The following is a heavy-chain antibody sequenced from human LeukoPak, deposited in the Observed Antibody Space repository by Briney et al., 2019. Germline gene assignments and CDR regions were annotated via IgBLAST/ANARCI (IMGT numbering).Heavy chain of an antibody. V-gene: IGHV3-33*01. J-gene: IGHJ6*04. CDR2: IWYDGSNK. D-gene: IGHD6-13*01. Sequence: GGSLRLSCAASGFTFSSYGMHWVRQAPGKGLEWVAVIWYDGSNKYYADSVKGRFTISRDNSKNTLYLQMNSLRAEDTAEYYCARDRAYSSLGMDVWGKGTTVTVSS. CDR3: ARDRAYSSLGMDV. CDR1: GFTFSSYG.